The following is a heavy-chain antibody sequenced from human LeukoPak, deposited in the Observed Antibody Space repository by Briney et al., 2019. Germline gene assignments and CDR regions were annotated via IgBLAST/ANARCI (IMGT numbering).Heavy chain of an antibody. J-gene: IGHJ6*03. CDR2: IYYSGST. D-gene: IGHD6-13*01. Sequence: KPSETLSLTCTVSGGSISSYYWSWIRQPPGKGLEWIGYIYYSGSTNYNPSLKSRVTISVDTSKNQFSLKLSSVTAADTAVYYCARDRYAYSSSWNYYMDVWGKGTTVTVSS. CDR3: ARDRYAYSSSWNYYMDV. CDR1: GGSISSYY. V-gene: IGHV4-59*01.